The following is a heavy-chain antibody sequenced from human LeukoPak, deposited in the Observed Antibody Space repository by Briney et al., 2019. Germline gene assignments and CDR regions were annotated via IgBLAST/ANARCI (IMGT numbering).Heavy chain of an antibody. Sequence: GGSLRLSCAASGFTFSRYTVNWVRQAPGKGLEWVSSITSSSTYIYYADSVKGRFTISRDNAKNSLYLHMNSLRAEDTAVYYCTRVTGSYDYWGQGTRVTVSS. D-gene: IGHD1-26*01. CDR1: GFTFSRYT. CDR3: TRVTGSYDY. V-gene: IGHV3-21*01. CDR2: ITSSSTYI. J-gene: IGHJ4*02.